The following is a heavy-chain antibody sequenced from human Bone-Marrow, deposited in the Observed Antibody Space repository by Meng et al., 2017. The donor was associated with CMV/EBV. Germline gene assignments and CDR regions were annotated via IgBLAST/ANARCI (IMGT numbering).Heavy chain of an antibody. D-gene: IGHD3-9*01. CDR1: GFTFDDYA. V-gene: IGHV3-9*01. CDR2: ISWNGGSI. J-gene: IGHJ4*02. CDR3: VKGTGYDILTGYLDY. Sequence: GGSLRLSCAASGFTFDDYALHWVRQPPGKGLEWVSGISWNGGSIDYVDSVRGRFTISRDNDRNSVYPLMDSLRVEDTAKYYCVKGTGYDILTGYLDYWGRGALVTVSS.